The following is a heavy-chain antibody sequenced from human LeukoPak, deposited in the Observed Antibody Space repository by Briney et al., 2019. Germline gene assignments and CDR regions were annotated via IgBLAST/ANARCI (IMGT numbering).Heavy chain of an antibody. V-gene: IGHV1-18*01. CDR2: SSAYNGNT. CDR3: ARAPDYYYDSSGPHFDY. Sequence: ASVKVSCKASGYSFTSYGISWVRQAPGQGLEWMGWSSAYNGNTNYEQKLQGRVTMTTDTSTSTAYMELRSLRSDDTAVYYRARAPDYYYDSSGPHFDYWGQGTLVTVTS. D-gene: IGHD3-22*01. J-gene: IGHJ4*02. CDR1: GYSFTSYG.